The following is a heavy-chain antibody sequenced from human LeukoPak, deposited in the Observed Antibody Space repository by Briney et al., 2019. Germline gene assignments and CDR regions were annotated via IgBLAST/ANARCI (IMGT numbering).Heavy chain of an antibody. CDR3: AKDQPAGESDY. CDR2: ISSGSSYI. Sequence: PGGSLRLSCAASGFTFSSYTMNWVRQAPGKGLEWVSIISSGSSYIHYADSVKGRFTISRDNSKNTLYLQMNSLRAEDTAVYYCAKDQPAGESDYWGQGTLVTVSS. D-gene: IGHD2-2*01. J-gene: IGHJ4*02. V-gene: IGHV3-21*04. CDR1: GFTFSSYT.